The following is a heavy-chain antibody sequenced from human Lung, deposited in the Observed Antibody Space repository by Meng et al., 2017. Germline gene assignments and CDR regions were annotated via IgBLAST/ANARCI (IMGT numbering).Heavy chain of an antibody. Sequence: ASVTVSCKASGYTFTGYYMHWVRQAPGQGLEWMGRINPNSGGTNYAQKFQGRVTMTRDTSISTAYMELSRLRSDDTAVYYCARVPGIAVAARPFDYWGQGTLVTVSS. CDR1: GYTFTGYY. CDR2: INPNSGGT. V-gene: IGHV1-2*06. D-gene: IGHD6-19*01. CDR3: ARVPGIAVAARPFDY. J-gene: IGHJ4*02.